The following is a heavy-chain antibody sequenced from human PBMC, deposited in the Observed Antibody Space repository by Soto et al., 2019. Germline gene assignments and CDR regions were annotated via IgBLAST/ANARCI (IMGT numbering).Heavy chain of an antibody. CDR2: ISAYNGNT. V-gene: IGHV1-18*01. J-gene: IGHJ5*02. Sequence: ASVKVSCKASGYTFTSYGISWVRQAPGQGLEWMGWISAYNGNTNYAQKLQGRVTMTTDTSTSTAYMELRSLRSDDTAVYYFARDRKVTPGKAWFDPWGQGTLVTVSS. CDR3: ARDRKVTPGKAWFDP. CDR1: GYTFTSYG. D-gene: IGHD2-21*02.